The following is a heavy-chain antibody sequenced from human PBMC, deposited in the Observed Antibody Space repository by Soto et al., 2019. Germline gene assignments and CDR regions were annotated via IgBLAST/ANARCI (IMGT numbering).Heavy chain of an antibody. D-gene: IGHD2-15*01. CDR3: ARGQVVAAQH. J-gene: IGHJ4*02. CDR2: IYHSGST. V-gene: IGHV4-30-2*01. Sequence: WSWIRQPPGKGLEWIGYIYHSGSTYYNPSLKSRVTISVDRSKNQFSLKLSSVTAADTAVYYCARGQVVAAQHWGQGTLVTVSS.